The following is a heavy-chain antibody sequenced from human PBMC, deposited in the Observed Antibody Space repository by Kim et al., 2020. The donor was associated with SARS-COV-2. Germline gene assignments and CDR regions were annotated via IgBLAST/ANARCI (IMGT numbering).Heavy chain of an antibody. CDR1: GGSISSSSYY. V-gene: IGHV4-39*01. J-gene: IGHJ4*02. Sequence: SETLSLTCTVSGGSISSSSYYWGWIRQPPGKGLEWIGSIYYSGSTYYNPSLKSRVTISVDTSKNQFSLKLSSVTAADTAVYYCAALLRYFDWLLLEIWGQGTLVTVSS. D-gene: IGHD3-9*01. CDR3: AALLRYFDWLLLEI. CDR2: IYYSGST.